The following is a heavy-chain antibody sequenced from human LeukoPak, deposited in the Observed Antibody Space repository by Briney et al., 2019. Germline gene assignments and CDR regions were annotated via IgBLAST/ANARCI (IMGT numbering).Heavy chain of an antibody. J-gene: IGHJ4*02. CDR1: GFAFSTYS. D-gene: IGHD1-26*01. CDR3: ARVQAGKWDFDF. V-gene: IGHV3-48*01. CDR2: IRSDSTII. Sequence: PGGSLRLSCAASGFAFSTYSMNWVRQAPGKGLGWVSYIRSDSTIINYAESVKGRFTISRDNAKNSLYLQMNSLRAEDTAVYFCARVQAGKWDFDFWGQGTLVTVSS.